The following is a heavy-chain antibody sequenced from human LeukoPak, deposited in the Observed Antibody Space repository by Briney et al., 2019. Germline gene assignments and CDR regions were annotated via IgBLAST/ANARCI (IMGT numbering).Heavy chain of an antibody. CDR2: VDHSGRT. D-gene: IGHD1-26*01. J-gene: IGHJ4*02. V-gene: IGHV4-34*01. Sequence: SETLSLTCAVYGGSFSSYDYWTWIRQSPGKGLVWIGEVDHSGRTNQNPSLKSRVTISADTSMNQFSLKLTSMTAADTGVYYCARGQWGDRLRYWGQGTPVTVSS. CDR3: ARGQWGDRLRY. CDR1: GGSFSSYDY.